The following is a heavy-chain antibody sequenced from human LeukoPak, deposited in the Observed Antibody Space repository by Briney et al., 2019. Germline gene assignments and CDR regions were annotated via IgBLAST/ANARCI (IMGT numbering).Heavy chain of an antibody. Sequence: SETLSLTCTVSGGSISSSSYYWGWIRQPPGKGLEWIGSIYYTGSTYYNPSLKSRVTISVDTSKNQFSLKLSSVTAADTAVYYCARVKYRSSWYEGDWFDPWGQGTLVTVSS. CDR3: ARVKYRSSWYEGDWFDP. J-gene: IGHJ5*02. D-gene: IGHD6-13*01. V-gene: IGHV4-39*07. CDR1: GGSISSSSYY. CDR2: IYYTGST.